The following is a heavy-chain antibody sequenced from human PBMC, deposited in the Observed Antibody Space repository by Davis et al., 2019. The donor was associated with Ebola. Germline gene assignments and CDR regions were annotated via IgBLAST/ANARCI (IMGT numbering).Heavy chain of an antibody. CDR3: ANLQAGAFDI. D-gene: IGHD4-11*01. CDR1: GFTFSSYA. CDR2: ISYDGSNK. V-gene: IGHV3-30-3*01. Sequence: GESLKISCAASGFTFSSYAMHWVRQAPGKGLEWVAVISYDGSNKYYADSVKGRFTISRDNSKNTLYLQMNSLRAEDTAVYYCANLQAGAFDIWGQGTMVTVSS. J-gene: IGHJ3*02.